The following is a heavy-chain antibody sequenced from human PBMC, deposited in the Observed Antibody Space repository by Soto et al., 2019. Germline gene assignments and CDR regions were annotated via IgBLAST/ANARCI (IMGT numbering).Heavy chain of an antibody. D-gene: IGHD6-13*01. CDR3: AKGGAAATENYYYYGMDV. J-gene: IGHJ6*02. CDR2: ISYDGSNK. CDR1: GFTFSSYG. Sequence: GGSLRLSCSASGFTFSSYGMHWVRPAPGKGLEWVAVISYDGSNKYYADSVKGRFTISRDNSKNTLYLQMNSLRAEDTAVYYCAKGGAAATENYYYYGMDVWGQGTTVTVSS. V-gene: IGHV3-30*18.